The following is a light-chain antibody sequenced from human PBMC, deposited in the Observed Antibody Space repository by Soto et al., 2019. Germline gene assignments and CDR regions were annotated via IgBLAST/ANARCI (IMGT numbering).Light chain of an antibody. CDR1: QSVSSN. J-gene: IGKJ2*01. CDR2: GAS. CDR3: QQSNKWPYT. V-gene: IGKV3-15*01. Sequence: EIVMTQSPATLSVSPGERATLSCRASQSVSSNLAWYQQKPGQAPRLLFYGASTRATGPPARFSGSGSGTDFTLTISSLQSEDFAVYYCQQSNKWPYTFGQGTKLEIK.